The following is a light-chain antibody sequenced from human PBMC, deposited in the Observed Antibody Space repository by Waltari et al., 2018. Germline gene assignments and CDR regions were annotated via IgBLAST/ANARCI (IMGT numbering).Light chain of an antibody. V-gene: IGLV6-57*03. CDR3: QSYDNDNVV. CDR1: SGSIGSSY. J-gene: IGLJ3*02. Sequence: NFILTQTHSVSESPGKTVTISCTRRSGSIGSSYVPWYQQRPGSAPTTVIYEDYQRPSGVPERFSGSIDSSSNSAYVTISGLKPEDEADYYCQSYDNDNVVFGGGTRLTVL. CDR2: EDY.